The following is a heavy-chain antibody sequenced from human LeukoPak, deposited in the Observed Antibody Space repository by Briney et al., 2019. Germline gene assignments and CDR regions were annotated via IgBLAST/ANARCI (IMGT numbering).Heavy chain of an antibody. CDR3: AKDDYGDYGYYYYGMDV. V-gene: IGHV3-21*04. CDR1: GFTFSSYS. CDR2: ISSSSSYI. Sequence: GGSLRLSCAASGFTFSSYSMNSVRQAPGKGLEWVSSISSSSSYIYYADSVKGRFTISRDNAKNSLYLQMNSLRAEDTALYYCAKDDYGDYGYYYYGMDVWGQGTTVTVSS. J-gene: IGHJ6*02. D-gene: IGHD4-17*01.